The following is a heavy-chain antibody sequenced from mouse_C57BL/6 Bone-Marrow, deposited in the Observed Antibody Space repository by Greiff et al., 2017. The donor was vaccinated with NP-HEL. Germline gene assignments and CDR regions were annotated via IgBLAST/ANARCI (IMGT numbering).Heavy chain of an antibody. V-gene: IGHV14-4*01. J-gene: IGHJ3*01. CDR2: IDPENGDT. D-gene: IGHD2-4*01. CDR1: GFNIKDDY. Sequence: VQLKESGAELVRPGASVKLSCTASGFNIKDDYMHWVKQRPEQGLEWIGWIDPENGDTEYASKFQGKATITADTSSNTAYLQLSSLTSEDTAVYYCTTEGYDYPFAYWGQGTLVTVSA. CDR3: TTEGYDYPFAY.